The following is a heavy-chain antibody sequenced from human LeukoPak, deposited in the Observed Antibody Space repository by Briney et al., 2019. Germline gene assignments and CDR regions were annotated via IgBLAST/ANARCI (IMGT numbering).Heavy chain of an antibody. D-gene: IGHD2-21*02. CDR2: IRSKANSYAT. Sequence: GGSLKLACAASGFTFSGSAMHWVRQASGKGLEWVGRIRSKANSYATAYAASVKGRFTISRDDSKNTAYLQMNSLKTEDTAVYYCTRHLRDALDPWGQGTLVTVSS. V-gene: IGHV3-73*01. CDR3: TRHLRDALDP. CDR1: GFTFSGSA. J-gene: IGHJ5*02.